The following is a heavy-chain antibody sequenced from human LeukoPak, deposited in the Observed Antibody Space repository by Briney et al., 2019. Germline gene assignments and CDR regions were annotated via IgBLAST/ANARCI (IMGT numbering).Heavy chain of an antibody. V-gene: IGHV4-61*02. J-gene: IGHJ6*03. Sequence: SQTLSLTCTVSGGSISSGSYYWSWIRQPAGKGLEWIGRIYTSGSTNYNPSLKSRVTISVDTSKNQFSLKLSSVAAADTAVYYCARDREDGSGPIDYYYYYMDVWGKGTTVTISS. CDR1: GGSISSGSYY. CDR2: IYTSGST. CDR3: ARDREDGSGPIDYYYYYMDV. D-gene: IGHD3-22*01.